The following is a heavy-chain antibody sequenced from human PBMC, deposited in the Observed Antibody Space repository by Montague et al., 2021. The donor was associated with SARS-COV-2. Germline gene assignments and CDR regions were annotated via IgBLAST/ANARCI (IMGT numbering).Heavy chain of an antibody. CDR1: GFTFSSYD. CDR3: ARHGNPYSSSSSDGLDV. J-gene: IGHJ6*02. Sequence: SLRLSCAASGFTFSSYDMHWVRQAPGKGLEWVAVIWYDGSNQYYGDSVKGRFTISRDNSKNTLYLQMNSLRAEDTAVYYCARHGNPYSSSSSDGLDVWGQGTTVTVSS. CDR2: IWYDGSNQ. D-gene: IGHD6-6*01. V-gene: IGHV3-33*08.